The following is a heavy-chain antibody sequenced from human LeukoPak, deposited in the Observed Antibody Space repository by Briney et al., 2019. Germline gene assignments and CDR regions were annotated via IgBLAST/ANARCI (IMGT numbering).Heavy chain of an antibody. CDR3: ARELREHGVFDI. CDR1: GFTVSSNY. D-gene: IGHD1-26*01. Sequence: PGGSLRLSCAASGFTVSSNYMSWVRQAPGKGLEWVSEIYTDDSTYYAASVKGRFSIFRDNSKNTVHLQMNSLSADDTAVYYCARELREHGVFDIWGQGTMVTVSS. V-gene: IGHV3-53*01. J-gene: IGHJ3*02. CDR2: IYTDDST.